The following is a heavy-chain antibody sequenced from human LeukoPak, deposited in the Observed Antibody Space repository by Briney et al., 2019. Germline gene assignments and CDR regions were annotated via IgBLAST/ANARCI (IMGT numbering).Heavy chain of an antibody. Sequence: PGGSLRLSCAASGFTFSSYGIHWVRQAPGKGLEWVAFIRNDGGNKYYADSVKGRFTISRDNSKNTLYLQMNSLRAEDTAVYYCAREGAPSTVTTATNIDYWGQGTLVTVSS. CDR1: GFTFSSYG. D-gene: IGHD4-17*01. V-gene: IGHV3-30*02. CDR3: AREGAPSTVTTATNIDY. CDR2: IRNDGGNK. J-gene: IGHJ4*02.